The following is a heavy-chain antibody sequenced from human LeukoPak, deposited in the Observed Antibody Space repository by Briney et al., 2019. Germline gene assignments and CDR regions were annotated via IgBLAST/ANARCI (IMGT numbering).Heavy chain of an antibody. J-gene: IGHJ6*03. V-gene: IGHV3-20*01. CDR3: ARTGSPTLLTGCGYYYYYMDV. CDR2: INWNGGST. Sequence: GGSLRLSCAASGFTFDDYGMSWVRQAPGKGLEWVSGINWNGGSTGYADSVKGRFTISRDNAKNSLYLQMNSLRAEDTALYHCARTGSPTLLTGCGYYYYYMDVWGKGTTVTVSS. CDR1: GFTFDDYG. D-gene: IGHD3-9*01.